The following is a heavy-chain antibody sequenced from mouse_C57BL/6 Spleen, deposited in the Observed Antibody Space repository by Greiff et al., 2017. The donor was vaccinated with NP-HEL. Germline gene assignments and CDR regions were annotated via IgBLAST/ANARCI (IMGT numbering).Heavy chain of an antibody. V-gene: IGHV1-54*01. J-gene: IGHJ2*01. D-gene: IGHD1-1*01. Sequence: VMLVESGAELVRPGTSVKVSCKASGYAFTNYLIEWVKQRPGQGLEWIGVINPGSGGTNYNEKFKGKATLTADKSSSTAYMQLSSLTSEDSAVYFCARRGSSYYFDYWGQGTTLTVSS. CDR2: INPGSGGT. CDR3: ARRGSSYYFDY. CDR1: GYAFTNYL.